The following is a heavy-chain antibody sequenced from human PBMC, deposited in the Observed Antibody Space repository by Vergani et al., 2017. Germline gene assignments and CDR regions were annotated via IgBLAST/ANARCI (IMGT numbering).Heavy chain of an antibody. CDR1: GGSFSGYY. CDR2: INHSGST. V-gene: IGHV4-34*01. D-gene: IGHD3-9*01. J-gene: IGHJ2*01. CDR3: ARLAYDDILTGYLNWYFDL. Sequence: QVQLQQWGAGLLKPSEILSLICAVYGGSFSGYYWSWIRQPPGKGLEWIGEINHSGSTNYNPSLKSRVTISVDTSKNQFSLKPSSVTAADTAVYYCARLAYDDILTGYLNWYFDLWGRGTLVTVSS.